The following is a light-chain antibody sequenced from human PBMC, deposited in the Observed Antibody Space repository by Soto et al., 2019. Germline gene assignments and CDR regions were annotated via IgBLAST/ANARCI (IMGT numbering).Light chain of an antibody. J-gene: IGKJ5*01. V-gene: IGKV3-15*01. CDR1: QSVSSN. Sequence: EIVMTQSPATLSVSPGERATLSCRASQSVSSNLAWYQQKPGQAPRLLIYGASTRATGIPARFSGSGSGTEFTLTISSLQSEDFAVYYCQQYTHFDQGTRLEIK. CDR2: GAS. CDR3: QQYTH.